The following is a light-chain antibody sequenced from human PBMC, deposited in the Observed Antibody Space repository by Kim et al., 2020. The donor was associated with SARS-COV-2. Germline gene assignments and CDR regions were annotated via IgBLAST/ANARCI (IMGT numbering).Light chain of an antibody. V-gene: IGLV8-61*01. CDR3: ALYMGSGISV. J-gene: IGLJ3*02. CDR2: STN. Sequence: QTVVTQEPSLSVSPGGTVTLTCGLNSGSVSTTYYPSWYQQTPGQAPRTLIYSTNTRSSGVPDRFSCSILGNKAALTITGAQADDESDYYCALYMGSGISVFGGGTQLTVL. CDR1: SGSVSTTYY.